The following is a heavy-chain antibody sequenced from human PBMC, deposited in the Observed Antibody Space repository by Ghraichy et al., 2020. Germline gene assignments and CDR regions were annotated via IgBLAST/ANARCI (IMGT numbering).Heavy chain of an antibody. V-gene: IGHV4-39*07. CDR1: GGSISSTSYY. Sequence: SETLSLTCTVSGGSISSTSYYWSWIRQPPGKGLEWIGSVYYTGSTHYNPSLKSRVTISADTSKKQFSLKLSSVTAADTAVYYCARDLSRYDLWSGYYRADYYYYGMAVWGQGTTVTVSS. D-gene: IGHD3-3*01. CDR2: VYYTGST. CDR3: ARDLSRYDLWSGYYRADYYYYGMAV. J-gene: IGHJ6*02.